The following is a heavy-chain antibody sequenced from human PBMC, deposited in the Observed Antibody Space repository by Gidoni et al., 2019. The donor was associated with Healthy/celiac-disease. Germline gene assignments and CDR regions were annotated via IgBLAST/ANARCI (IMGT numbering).Heavy chain of an antibody. D-gene: IGHD6-13*01. CDR2: ISSSSSYI. CDR3: ARPYSSSWYFFDY. Sequence: EVQLVESGGGLVKPGGSLRLSCAASGFPFSGYSMNWVRQARGKGLECVSSISSSSSYIYYADSVQCRFTISRDNAKNSLYLQMNSLRAEDTSVYYCARPYSSSWYFFDYWGQGPLVTVSS. CDR1: GFPFSGYS. V-gene: IGHV3-21*01. J-gene: IGHJ4*02.